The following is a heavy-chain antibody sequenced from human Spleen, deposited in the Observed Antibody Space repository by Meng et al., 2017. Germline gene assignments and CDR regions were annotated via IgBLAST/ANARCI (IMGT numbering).Heavy chain of an antibody. Sequence: ASVKVSCKASGYTFTGYYMHWVRQAPGQGLEWMGRINPNSGGTNYAQKFQGRVTMTRDTSISTAYMELSRLRSEDTAVYYCARGSSSPAGYYDFWSGYSTGSYYGMDVWGQGTTVTVSS. V-gene: IGHV1-2*06. CDR2: INPNSGGT. CDR1: GYTFTGYY. J-gene: IGHJ6*02. D-gene: IGHD3-3*01. CDR3: ARGSSSPAGYYDFWSGYSTGSYYGMDV.